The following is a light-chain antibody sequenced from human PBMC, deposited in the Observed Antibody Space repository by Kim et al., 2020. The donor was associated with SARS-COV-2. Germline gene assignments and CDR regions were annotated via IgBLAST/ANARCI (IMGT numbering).Light chain of an antibody. CDR1: QSIGSN. V-gene: IGKV3-15*01. J-gene: IGKJ1*01. CDR2: DAS. CDR3: QQYHNWPWT. Sequence: SPGERATLSCRAGQSIGSNLAWFQKKPGQPPRLLMYDASTRAPGIPARFGGSGSGTEFTLTISSLQSEDFALYFCQQYHNWPWTFGQGTKVDIK.